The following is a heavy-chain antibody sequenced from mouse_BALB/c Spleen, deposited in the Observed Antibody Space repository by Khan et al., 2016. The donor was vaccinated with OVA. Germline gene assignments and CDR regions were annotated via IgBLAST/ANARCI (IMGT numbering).Heavy chain of an antibody. V-gene: IGHV3-2*02. J-gene: IGHJ2*01. CDR1: GYSITSGYG. CDR2: ISYSGST. CDR3: ARTARIKY. D-gene: IGHD1-2*01. Sequence: EVQLQESGPGLVKPSQSLSLTCTVTGYSITSGYGWNWIRQFPGNKLEWMGYISYSGSTNYNPSRKRRISITRDTSNNQFFLQLNSVTTEDTATYYCARTARIKYWGQGTTLTVSS.